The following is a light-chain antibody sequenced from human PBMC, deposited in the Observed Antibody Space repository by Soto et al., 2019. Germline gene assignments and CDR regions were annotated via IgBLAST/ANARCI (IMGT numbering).Light chain of an antibody. CDR2: EVS. Sequence: QSALTQPPSVSGSPGQSVTISCTGTSSDVGSYNRVSWYQQPLGTAPKLMIYEVSNRPSGVPDRFSGSKFGNTASLTISGLQAEDEADYYCSSYTSSNNYVFGTGTKVTVL. CDR1: SSDVGSYNR. J-gene: IGLJ1*01. V-gene: IGLV2-18*02. CDR3: SSYTSSNNYV.